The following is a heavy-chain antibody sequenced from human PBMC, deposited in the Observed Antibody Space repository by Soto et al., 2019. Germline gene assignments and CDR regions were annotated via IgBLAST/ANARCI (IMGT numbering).Heavy chain of an antibody. CDR1: GFTFSSYA. CDR2: ISGSGGST. CDR3: AKVEDIVVVPASFGMDV. V-gene: IGHV3-23*01. Sequence: PVGSLRLSCAASGFTFSSYAMSWVRQAPGKGLEWVSAISGSGGSTYYADSVKGRFTISRDNSKNTLYLQMNSLRAEDTAVYYCAKVEDIVVVPASFGMDVWGQGTTVTVSS. J-gene: IGHJ6*02. D-gene: IGHD2-2*01.